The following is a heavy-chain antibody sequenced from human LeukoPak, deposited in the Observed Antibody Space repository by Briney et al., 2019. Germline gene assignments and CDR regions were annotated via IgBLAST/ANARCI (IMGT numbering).Heavy chain of an antibody. V-gene: IGHV3-9*01. Sequence: RPGGSLRLSCAASGVTFNSYAMTWGRQVPGKGLEWVSGISWNSGTMAYADSVKGRFTISRDNVKNFLYLQMNSPRPEDNALYYGSIYKVSQGHRYVDYWGQGTLVTVSS. D-gene: IGHD4-11*01. CDR2: ISWNSGTM. J-gene: IGHJ4*02. CDR3: SIYKVSQGHRYVDY. CDR1: GVTFNSYA.